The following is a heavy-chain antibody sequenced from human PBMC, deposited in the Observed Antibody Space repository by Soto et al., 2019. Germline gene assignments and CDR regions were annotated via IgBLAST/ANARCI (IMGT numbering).Heavy chain of an antibody. CDR1: GYTFTSYY. CDR3: ARVELDYCHYGMDV. CDR2: INPSGGST. D-gene: IGHD1-26*01. V-gene: IGHV1-46*01. J-gene: IGHJ6*02. Sequence: QVQLVQSGAEVKKPGASVKVSCKASGYTFTSYYMHWVRQAPGQGLEWMGIINPSGGSTSYAQKFPGRATMTRDTATSPGYMELSSLSSEDTAVYYCARVELDYCHYGMDVWGQGPKVTVSS.